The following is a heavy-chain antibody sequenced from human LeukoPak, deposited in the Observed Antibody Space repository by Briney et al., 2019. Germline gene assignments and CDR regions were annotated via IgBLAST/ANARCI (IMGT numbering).Heavy chain of an antibody. CDR3: AKDNIDILVVPDAYFDY. CDR2: ISGSGGST. J-gene: IGHJ4*02. D-gene: IGHD2-2*01. CDR1: GFTFSSYG. V-gene: IGHV3-23*01. Sequence: PGGSLRLSCAASGFTFSSYGMSWVRQAPGKGLEWVSAISGSGGSTYCADSVKGRFTISRDNSKNTLYLQMNSLRADDTAVYYCAKDNIDILVVPDAYFDYWGQGTLVTVSS.